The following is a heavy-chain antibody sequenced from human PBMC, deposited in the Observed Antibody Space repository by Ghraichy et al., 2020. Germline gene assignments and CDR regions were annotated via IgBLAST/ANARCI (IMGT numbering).Heavy chain of an antibody. D-gene: IGHD1-1*01. J-gene: IGHJ6*02. V-gene: IGHV3-33*01. CDR3: ARAPQLGYHYYGMDV. Sequence: GESLNISCAASGFIFSSYGMHWVRQAPGKGLEWVAVIWYDGSHKYYADSVKGRFTISRDNSKNTLYIQMNSLRAEDTAVYYCARAPQLGYHYYGMDVWGQGTTVTVSS. CDR2: IWYDGSHK. CDR1: GFIFSSYG.